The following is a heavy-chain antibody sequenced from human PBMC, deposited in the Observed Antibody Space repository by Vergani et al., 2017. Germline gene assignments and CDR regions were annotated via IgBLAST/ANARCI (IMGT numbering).Heavy chain of an antibody. CDR3: AKDRGYSYGAVDY. V-gene: IGHV3-43*02. CDR1: GFTFSSYW. CDR2: ISGDGGST. J-gene: IGHJ4*02. Sequence: EVQLVESGGGLVQPGGSLRLSCAASGFTFSSYWMSWVRQAPGKGLEWVSLISGDGGSTYYADSVKGRFTISRDNSKNSLYLQMNSLRTEDTALYYCAKDRGYSYGAVDYWGQGTLVTVSS. D-gene: IGHD5-18*01.